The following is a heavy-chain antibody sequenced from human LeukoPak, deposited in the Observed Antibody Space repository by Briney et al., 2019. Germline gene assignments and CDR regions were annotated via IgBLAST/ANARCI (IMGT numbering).Heavy chain of an antibody. CDR2: INPSGGST. V-gene: IGHV1-46*01. Sequence: GASVEVSCKASGYTFTSYYMHWVRQAPGQGLEWMGIINPSGGSTSYAQKFQGRVTMTRDTSTSTVYMELSSLRSEDTAVYYCARALGYSNEYYYYYGMDVWGQGTTVTVSS. J-gene: IGHJ6*02. D-gene: IGHD4-11*01. CDR1: GYTFTSYY. CDR3: ARALGYSNEYYYYYGMDV.